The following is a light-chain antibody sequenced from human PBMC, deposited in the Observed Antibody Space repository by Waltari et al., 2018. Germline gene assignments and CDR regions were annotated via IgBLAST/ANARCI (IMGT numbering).Light chain of an antibody. J-gene: IGKJ1*01. V-gene: IGKV1-5*03. Sequence: DIQMTQSPSTLSASIGDRVTITCRASQSITNWLAWYQQKPGKAPKLLIYKASTLESGVPSRFSGSGSGTEFTLTISSLPPDDFATYYCQQYNNYVATFGQGTKVEIK. CDR2: KAS. CDR1: QSITNW. CDR3: QQYNNYVAT.